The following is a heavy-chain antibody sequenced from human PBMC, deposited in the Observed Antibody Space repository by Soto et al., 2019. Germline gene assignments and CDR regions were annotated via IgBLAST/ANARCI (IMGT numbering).Heavy chain of an antibody. CDR3: AKELSSRYYDFWSGYYFSIGENYYYYGMDV. J-gene: IGHJ6*02. CDR2: ITCGGKST. Sequence: GGSLRLSCAASGFTFSSFVIRWVRQAPGKGLEWVSVITCGGKSTYYADSVKGRFTISRDNSKNTLYLQMNSLRAEDTAVYYCAKELSSRYYDFWSGYYFSIGENYYYYGMDVWGQGTTVTVSS. V-gene: IGHV3-23*01. D-gene: IGHD3-3*01. CDR1: GFTFSSFV.